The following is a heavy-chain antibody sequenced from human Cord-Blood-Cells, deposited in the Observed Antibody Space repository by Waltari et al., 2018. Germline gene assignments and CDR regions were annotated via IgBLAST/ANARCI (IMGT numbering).Heavy chain of an antibody. CDR2: IYYSGST. J-gene: IGHJ4*02. Sequence: QVQMQESGPGLVKPSETLSLPCTVSGGSISSYYWSWIRQPPGKGLEWIGYIYYSGSTNYNPSLKSRVTISVDTSKNQFSLKLSSVTAADTAVYYCARTTYYPYYFDYWGQGTLVTVSS. D-gene: IGHD3-22*01. V-gene: IGHV4-59*01. CDR1: GGSISSYY. CDR3: ARTTYYPYYFDY.